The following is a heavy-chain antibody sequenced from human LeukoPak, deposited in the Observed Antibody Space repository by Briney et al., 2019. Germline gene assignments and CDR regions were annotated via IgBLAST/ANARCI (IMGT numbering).Heavy chain of an antibody. CDR3: ARARRWGILTGYSPFDY. Sequence: SETLSLTCGVYGGSFSGNHWSWIRQPPGKGLEWIGEINHSGSTNYNPSLKSRVTISVDTSKNQFSLKLSSVTAADTAVYYCARARRWGILTGYSPFDYWGQGTLVTVSS. V-gene: IGHV4-34*01. CDR2: INHSGST. CDR1: GGSFSGNH. D-gene: IGHD3-9*01. J-gene: IGHJ4*02.